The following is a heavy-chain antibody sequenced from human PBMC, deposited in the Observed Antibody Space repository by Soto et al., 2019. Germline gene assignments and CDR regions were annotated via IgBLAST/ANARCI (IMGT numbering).Heavy chain of an antibody. Sequence: ASVKVSCKASGYTFTSYDINWVRQATGQGLEWMGWMNPNSGNTGYAQKFQGRVTMTRNTSISTAYVELSSLRSEDTAVYYCARGRSNCISTSCYQDYYYGMDVWGQGTTVTGS. V-gene: IGHV1-8*01. D-gene: IGHD2-2*01. CDR2: MNPNSGNT. CDR3: ARGRSNCISTSCYQDYYYGMDV. CDR1: GYTFTSYD. J-gene: IGHJ6*02.